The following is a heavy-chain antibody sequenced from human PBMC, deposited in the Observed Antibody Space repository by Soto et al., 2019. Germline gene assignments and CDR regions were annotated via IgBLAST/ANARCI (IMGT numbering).Heavy chain of an antibody. D-gene: IGHD3-16*01. J-gene: IGHJ5*02. CDR3: ARRLWVTPNWFDP. Sequence: TISHTNTVADGYIINHYCRWIMKTPGKGLEWIGYIYYSGSTNYNPSLKSRVTISVDTSKNQFSLKLSSVTAADTAVYYCARRLWVTPNWFDPWGQGTLVTSPQ. V-gene: IGHV4-59*08. CDR2: IYYSGST. CDR1: DGYIINHY.